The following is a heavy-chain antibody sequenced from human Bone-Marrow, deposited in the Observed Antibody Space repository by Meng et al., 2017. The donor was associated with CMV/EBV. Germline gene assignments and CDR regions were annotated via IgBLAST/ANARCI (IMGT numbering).Heavy chain of an antibody. D-gene: IGHD6-6*01. CDR1: GFTFSSYA. V-gene: IGHV3-23*01. Sequence: GESLKISCAASGFTFSSYAMSWVRQAPGKGLEWVSAISGSGGSTYYADSVKGRFTISRDNSKNTVILQMNSLRVEDTAVYYCARKGAARPDHYFDYWGQGTLVTVSS. J-gene: IGHJ4*02. CDR2: ISGSGGST. CDR3: ARKGAARPDHYFDY.